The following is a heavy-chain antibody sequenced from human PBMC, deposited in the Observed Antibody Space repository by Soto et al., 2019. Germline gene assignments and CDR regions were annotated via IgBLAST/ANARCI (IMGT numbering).Heavy chain of an antibody. D-gene: IGHD6-13*01. Sequence: GGSLRLSCAASGLTFSSYAMSWVRQAPGKGLEWVSAISGSGGSTYYADSVKGRFTISRDNSKNTLYLQMNSLRAEDTAVYYCAKDLVAAAGTGYFQHWGQGTLVTVSS. CDR2: ISGSGGST. CDR1: GLTFSSYA. V-gene: IGHV3-23*01. CDR3: AKDLVAAAGTGYFQH. J-gene: IGHJ1*01.